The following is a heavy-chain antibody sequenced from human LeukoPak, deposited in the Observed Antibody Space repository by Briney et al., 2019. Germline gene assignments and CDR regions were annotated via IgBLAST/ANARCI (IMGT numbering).Heavy chain of an antibody. V-gene: IGHV4-59*08. CDR3: ARHKKYYFDY. CDR2: IYYSGST. CDR1: GGSISIYY. J-gene: IGHJ4*02. Sequence: SETLSLTCTVSGGSISIYYWSWIRQPPGKGLEWIGYIYYSGSTNYNPSLKSRVTISVDTSKNQFSLKLSSVTAADTAVYYCARHKKYYFDYWGQGTLVTVSS.